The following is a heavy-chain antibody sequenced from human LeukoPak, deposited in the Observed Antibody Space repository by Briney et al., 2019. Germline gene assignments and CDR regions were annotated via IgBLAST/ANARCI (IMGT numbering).Heavy chain of an antibody. CDR2: IKNKNSGRST. D-gene: IGHD3-10*01. J-gene: IGHJ1*01. CDR1: GFIFTNSW. CDR3: VTDGGLLPYYFTY. V-gene: IGHV3-15*01. Sequence: PGGSLRLSCAASGFIFTNSWMHWVRQAPGTGLEWVGSIKNKNSGRSTNYIAPVQGTISIARDNSRNTLQLDMDSLKTDDADNYYCVTDGGLLPYYFTYWGQGTLVTVSS.